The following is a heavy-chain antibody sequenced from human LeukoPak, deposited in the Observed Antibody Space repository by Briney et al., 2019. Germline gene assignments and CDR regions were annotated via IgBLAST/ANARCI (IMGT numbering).Heavy chain of an antibody. CDR3: ARVGFCTKGVCYSFDY. V-gene: IGHV1-2*02. J-gene: IGHJ4*02. CDR1: GYTFTVSY. D-gene: IGHD2-8*01. Sequence: ASVKVSCKPSGYTFTVSYIHWVRQAPGQGPEWMGWINPNSGGTNYAQKFQGRVTMTRDTSISTAYMELSRLTSDDTAVYYCARVGFCTKGVCYSFDYWGQGTLVTVSS. CDR2: INPNSGGT.